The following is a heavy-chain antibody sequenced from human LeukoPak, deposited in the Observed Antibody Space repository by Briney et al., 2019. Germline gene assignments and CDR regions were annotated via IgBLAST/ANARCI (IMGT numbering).Heavy chain of an antibody. CDR2: IYYSGST. D-gene: IGHD3-22*01. CDR1: SGSISSGGYY. Sequence: SQTLSLTCTVSSGSISSGGYYWSWIRQHPGKGLEWIGSIYYSGSTHYNPSLKSRVTISVDTSKYHFSLKLSSVTAADTAVYYCARVDYYDSTGYFDNWFDPWGQGTLVTVSS. CDR3: ARVDYYDSTGYFDNWFDP. J-gene: IGHJ5*02. V-gene: IGHV4-31*03.